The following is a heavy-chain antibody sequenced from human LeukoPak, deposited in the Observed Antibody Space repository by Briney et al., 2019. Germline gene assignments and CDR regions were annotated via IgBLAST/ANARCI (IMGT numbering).Heavy chain of an antibody. J-gene: IGHJ3*02. V-gene: IGHV4-59*01. CDR1: GCSISSYY. Sequence: SETLSLTCTASGCSISSYYWSWIRQPPGKGLEWIGYIYYSGSTNYNPSLKSRVTISIDTSKNQFSLKLSSVTAADTAVYYCARDLYDAFDIWGQGTMVTVSS. CDR3: ARDLYDAFDI. CDR2: IYYSGST.